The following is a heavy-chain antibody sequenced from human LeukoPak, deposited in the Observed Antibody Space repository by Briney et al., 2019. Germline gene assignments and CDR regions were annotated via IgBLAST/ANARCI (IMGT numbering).Heavy chain of an antibody. Sequence: SETLSLTCAVYGGSFSGYYWSWIRQPPGKGLEWIGEINHSGSTNYNPSLKSRVTISVDTSKNQFSLKLSSVTAADTAVYCCARRRGYSYGIDYWGQGTLVTVSS. CDR1: GGSFSGYY. CDR3: ARRRGYSYGIDY. D-gene: IGHD5-18*01. V-gene: IGHV4-34*01. J-gene: IGHJ4*02. CDR2: INHSGST.